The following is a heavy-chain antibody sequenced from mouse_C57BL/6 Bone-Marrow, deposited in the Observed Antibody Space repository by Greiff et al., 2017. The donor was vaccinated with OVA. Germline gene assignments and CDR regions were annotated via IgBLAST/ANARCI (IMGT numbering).Heavy chain of an antibody. CDR3: ARWLFAY. CDR2: INPGSGGT. CDR1: GYAFTNYL. V-gene: IGHV1-54*01. Sequence: LQESGAELVRPGTSVKVSCKASGYAFTNYLIEWVKQRPGQGLEWIGVINPGSGGTNYNEKFKGKATLTADKSSSTAYMQLSSLTSEDSAVYFCARWLFAYWGQGTLVTVSA. J-gene: IGHJ3*01.